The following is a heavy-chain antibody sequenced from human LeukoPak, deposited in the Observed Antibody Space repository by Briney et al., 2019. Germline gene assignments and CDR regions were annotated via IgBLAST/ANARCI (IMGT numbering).Heavy chain of an antibody. CDR2: IWYDGSNK. V-gene: IGHV3-33*01. J-gene: IGHJ6*02. CDR1: GFTFSSYG. D-gene: IGHD6-19*01. Sequence: PGRSLRLSCAASGFTFSSYGMHWVRQAPGKGLEWVADIWYDGSNKYYADSVKGRFTISRDNSKNTLYLQMNSLRAEDTAVYYCARGIYGSGWPYYYYYYGMDVWGQGTTVTVSS. CDR3: ARGIYGSGWPYYYYYYGMDV.